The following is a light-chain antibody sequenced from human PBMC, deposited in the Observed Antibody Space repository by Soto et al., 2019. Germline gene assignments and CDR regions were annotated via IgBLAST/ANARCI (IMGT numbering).Light chain of an antibody. Sequence: QSVLTQPASVSGSPGQSITISCTGTSSDVGGYNYVSWYQQHPGKAPKLMIYEVSNRPSGVSNRFSGSKSGNTASPTISGPQAEDEADYYCSSYTSSSTLNVFGTGTKVTVL. V-gene: IGLV2-14*01. CDR3: SSYTSSSTLNV. J-gene: IGLJ1*01. CDR2: EVS. CDR1: SSDVGGYNY.